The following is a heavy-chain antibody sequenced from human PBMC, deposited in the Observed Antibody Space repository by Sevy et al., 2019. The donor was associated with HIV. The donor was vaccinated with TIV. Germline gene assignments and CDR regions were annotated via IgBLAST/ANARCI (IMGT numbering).Heavy chain of an antibody. CDR3: ARGQTTGPDGDWYFDL. D-gene: IGHD4-17*01. V-gene: IGHV4-30-4*01. CDR2: IFYTGNT. Sequence: SETLSLTCTVSSGSISRGDYYWSWIRQPPGRGLEWIGSIFYTGNTYYNPSLKSRLSMSVDTSKSQFSLKLSSVTAADTAVYFCARGQTTGPDGDWYFDLWGRGTLVTVSS. CDR1: SGSISRGDYY. J-gene: IGHJ2*01.